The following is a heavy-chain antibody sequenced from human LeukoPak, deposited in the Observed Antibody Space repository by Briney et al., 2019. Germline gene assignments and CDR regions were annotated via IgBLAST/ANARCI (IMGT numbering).Heavy chain of an antibody. V-gene: IGHV4-59*01. J-gene: IGHJ5*02. D-gene: IGHD2-15*01. CDR3: ARVRRYCSGGSCYAWFDP. CDR2: IYYSGST. CDR1: GGSISSYY. Sequence: PSETLSLTCTVSGGSISSYYWSWIRQPPGKGLEWIGYIYYSGSTNYNPSLKSRVTISVDTSKNQFSLKLSSVTAADTAVYYCARVRRYCSGGSCYAWFDPWGQGTLVTVSS.